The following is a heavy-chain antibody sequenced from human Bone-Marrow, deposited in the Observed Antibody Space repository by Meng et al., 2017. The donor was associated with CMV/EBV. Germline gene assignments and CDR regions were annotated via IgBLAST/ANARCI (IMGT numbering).Heavy chain of an antibody. J-gene: IGHJ6*02. Sequence: GESLKISCAASGFTFSSYAMSWVRQAPGKGLEWVANIKQDGSEKDYVDSVKGRFTISRDNAKNSLYLQMNSLRSEDTAVYYCARVSSQTGVVYYYYVMDVWGQGTTVTVSS. CDR1: GFTFSSYA. CDR2: IKQDGSEK. D-gene: IGHD6-13*01. CDR3: ARVSSQTGVVYYYYVMDV. V-gene: IGHV3-7*03.